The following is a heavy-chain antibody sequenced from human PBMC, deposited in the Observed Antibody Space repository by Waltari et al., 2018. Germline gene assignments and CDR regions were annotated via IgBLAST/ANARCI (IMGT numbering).Heavy chain of an antibody. D-gene: IGHD3-22*01. Sequence: QVQLVQSGAEVKKPGSSVKVSCKASGGTFSSYAISWVRQAPGQGLEWMGRIIPIFGTANYAQKFQGRVTITADKSTSTAYMELSSLRSEDTAVYYCARDLSYDSSGYYYPFDYWGQGTLVTVSS. V-gene: IGHV1-69*08. CDR2: IIPIFGTA. CDR1: GGTFSSYA. CDR3: ARDLSYDSSGYYYPFDY. J-gene: IGHJ4*02.